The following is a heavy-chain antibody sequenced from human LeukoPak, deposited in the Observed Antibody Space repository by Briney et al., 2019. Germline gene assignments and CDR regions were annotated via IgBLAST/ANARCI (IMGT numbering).Heavy chain of an antibody. CDR3: ARDFAYGGPEFDY. CDR1: GGSISSYY. J-gene: IGHJ4*02. CDR2: IYTSGST. V-gene: IGHV4-4*07. Sequence: PSETLSLTCTVSGGSISSYYRSWIRQPAGKGLEWIGRIYTSGSTNYNPSLKSRVTMSVDTSKNQFSLKLSSVTAADTAVYYCARDFAYGGPEFDYWGQGTLVTVSS. D-gene: IGHD1-14*01.